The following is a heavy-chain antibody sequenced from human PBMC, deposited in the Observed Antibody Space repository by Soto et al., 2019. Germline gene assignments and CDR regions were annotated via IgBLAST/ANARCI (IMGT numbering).Heavy chain of an antibody. CDR2: IDKVGTDS. CDR3: ARGWFGPDV. D-gene: IGHD3-10*01. V-gene: IGHV3-74*03. CDR1: ECTFSGRS. J-gene: IGHJ6*03. Sequence: EVQLLESGGGLVQPGGSLRLSCAASECTFSGRSVHWVRQAPGKGLVWVSGIDKVGTDSTYADSVKGRFTSSRDNAKNTVYLQMNSLRVEDTAVYYCARGWFGPDVWGKGTTVTVSS.